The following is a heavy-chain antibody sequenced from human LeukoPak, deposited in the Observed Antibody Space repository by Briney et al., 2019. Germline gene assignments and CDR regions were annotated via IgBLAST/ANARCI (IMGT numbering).Heavy chain of an antibody. D-gene: IGHD3-16*01. CDR1: GFTFSSYA. CDR2: ISGSGGST. Sequence: GGSLRLSCAASGFTFSSYAMSWVRQAPGKGLEWVSAISGSGGSTYYADSVKGRFTISRDNSKNTLYLQMHSLRAEDTAVYYCAKSFYDYVWGSYPSDYWGQGTLVTVSS. CDR3: AKSFYDYVWGSYPSDY. J-gene: IGHJ4*02. V-gene: IGHV3-23*01.